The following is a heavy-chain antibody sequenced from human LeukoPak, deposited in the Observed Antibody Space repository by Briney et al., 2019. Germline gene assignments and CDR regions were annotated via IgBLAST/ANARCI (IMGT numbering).Heavy chain of an antibody. D-gene: IGHD5-18*01. CDR3: ARSRRRDPGYSYGSYYFDY. CDR2: IYHSGST. V-gene: IGHV4-30-2*01. Sequence: PSETLSLTCAVSGGSISSGDYSWSWIRQPPGKGLEWIGYIYHSGSTNYNPSLKSRVTISVDTSKNQFSLKLSSVTAADTAVYYCARSRRRDPGYSYGSYYFDYWGQGTLVTVSS. J-gene: IGHJ4*02. CDR1: GGSISSGDYS.